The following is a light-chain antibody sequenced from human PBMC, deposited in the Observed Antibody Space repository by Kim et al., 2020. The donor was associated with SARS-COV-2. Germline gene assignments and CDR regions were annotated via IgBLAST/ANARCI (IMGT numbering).Light chain of an antibody. CDR3: QAWDSSTAA. CDR1: QFGHKC. Sequence: SPGQTAILSCAGDQFGHKCVSCFQQKPGQSPVLVIHEDNKRPSAIPERFSGSNSANTATLTISGTQAMDEADYYCQAWDSSTAAFGGGTKVTVL. J-gene: IGLJ2*01. V-gene: IGLV3-1*01. CDR2: EDN.